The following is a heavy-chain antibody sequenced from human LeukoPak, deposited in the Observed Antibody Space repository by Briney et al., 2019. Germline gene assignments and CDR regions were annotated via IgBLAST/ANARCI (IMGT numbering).Heavy chain of an antibody. CDR3: ARVSLVEMALDY. Sequence: PGGSLRLSCAASGFTFSSYDMHWVRHATGKGLEWVSAIGTAGDTYYPGSVKGRFTISRENAKNSLYLQMNSLRAGDTAVYYSARVSLVEMALDYWGQGTLVTVSS. CDR1: GFTFSSYD. V-gene: IGHV3-13*01. CDR2: IGTAGDT. D-gene: IGHD5-24*01. J-gene: IGHJ4*02.